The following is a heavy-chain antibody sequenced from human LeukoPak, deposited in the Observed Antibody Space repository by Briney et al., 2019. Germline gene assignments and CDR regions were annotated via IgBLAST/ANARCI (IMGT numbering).Heavy chain of an antibody. CDR2: IWYHGSNK. CDR3: ARTWARQWPDY. CDR1: AFTFSSYG. J-gene: IGHJ4*02. Sequence: PGGSLRLSCAASAFTFSSYGMHWVRQAPGKGLEWVAVIWYHGSNKYYADSVKGRFTISRDNSKNTLYLQMNSLRAEDTAVYYCARTWARQWPDYWGQGTLVTVSS. D-gene: IGHD6-19*01. V-gene: IGHV3-33*01.